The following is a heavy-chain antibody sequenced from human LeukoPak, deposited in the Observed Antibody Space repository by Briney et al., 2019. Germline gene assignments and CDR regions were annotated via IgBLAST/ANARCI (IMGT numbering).Heavy chain of an antibody. CDR1: GYSFSNYW. CDR3: ARQPLVRDCGGDCEFDY. V-gene: IGHV5-51*01. Sequence: GESLKISCKGSGYSFSNYWIGWVRQMPGKGLEWMGIIYPGDSNTRYSPSFQGQVTISADKSISTAYLQWTSLKASDTAIYYCARQPLVRDCGGDCEFDYWGQGTLVIVSS. J-gene: IGHJ4*02. CDR2: IYPGDSNT. D-gene: IGHD2-21*02.